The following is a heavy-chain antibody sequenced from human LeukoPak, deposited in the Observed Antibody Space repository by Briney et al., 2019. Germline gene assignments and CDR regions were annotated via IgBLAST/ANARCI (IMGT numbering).Heavy chain of an antibody. CDR2: IYTSGST. CDR1: GGSISSSSYY. Sequence: SETLSLTCTVSGGSISSSSYYWGWIRQPAGKGLEWIGRIYTSGSTNYNPSLKSRVTVSVDTSKNQFSLKLSSVTAADTAVYYCARGYVLRFLEWLSSYYYMDVWGKGTTVTVSS. V-gene: IGHV4-61*02. CDR3: ARGYVLRFLEWLSSYYYMDV. D-gene: IGHD3-3*01. J-gene: IGHJ6*03.